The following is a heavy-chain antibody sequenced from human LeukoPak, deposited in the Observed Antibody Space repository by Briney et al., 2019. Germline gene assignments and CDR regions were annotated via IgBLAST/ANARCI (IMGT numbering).Heavy chain of an antibody. D-gene: IGHD5-12*01. J-gene: IGHJ4*02. V-gene: IGHV3-53*01. CDR1: GFTVSSNY. CDR3: ARDSGDSGYDSNVDY. CDR2: IYSGGST. Sequence: PGGSLRLSCAASGFTVSSNYMSWVRQARGKGLEWVSDIYSGGSTYYADSVKGRFTISRDNSKNTLYLQMNSLRAEDTAVYYCARDSGDSGYDSNVDYWGQGTLVTVSS.